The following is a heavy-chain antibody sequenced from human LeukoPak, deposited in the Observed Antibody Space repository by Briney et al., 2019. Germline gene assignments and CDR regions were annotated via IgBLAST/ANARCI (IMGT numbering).Heavy chain of an antibody. CDR3: VKEGQSGGWYWDC. CDR2: ITADGGGT. D-gene: IGHD6-19*01. J-gene: IGHJ4*02. Sequence: GGSLRLSCAASGFSFGSSVMSWVRQAPGKGLEWVSAITADGGGTNHADPVKGRFTISRDNSKSTLYLQMNSLRAEDTAVYYCVKEGQSGGWYWDCWGQGTLVSVSP. CDR1: GFSFGSSV. V-gene: IGHV3-23*01.